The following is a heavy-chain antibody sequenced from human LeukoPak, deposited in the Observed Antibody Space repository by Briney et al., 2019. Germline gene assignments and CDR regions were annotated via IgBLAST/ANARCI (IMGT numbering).Heavy chain of an antibody. CDR1: GGSISSSNW. D-gene: IGHD3-10*01. CDR2: IYRSGST. Sequence: SETLSLTCTVSGGSISSSNWWSWVRQPPGKGLEWIGEIYRSGSTNYNPSLKSRVTISVDKSKNQFSLKLSSVTAADTAMYYCARLIYGSGSYYNPSLFDYWGQGTLVTVSS. J-gene: IGHJ4*02. CDR3: ARLIYGSGSYYNPSLFDY. V-gene: IGHV4-4*02.